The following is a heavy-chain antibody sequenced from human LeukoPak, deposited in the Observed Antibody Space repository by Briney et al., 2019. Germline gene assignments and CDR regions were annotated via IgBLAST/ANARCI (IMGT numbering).Heavy chain of an antibody. CDR2: MRSKSNNYAT. V-gene: IGHV3-73*01. Sequence: GGSLRLSCTPSGLTFSGSAIHWVRQASGKGLEWIGRMRSKSNNYATAYAESVKGRFILSRDDSKNTAYLQINSLTTEDTAVYFCSSGGMNYYYYMEVWGKGTTVTVSS. J-gene: IGHJ6*03. D-gene: IGHD3-16*01. CDR3: SSGGMNYYYYMEV. CDR1: GLTFSGSA.